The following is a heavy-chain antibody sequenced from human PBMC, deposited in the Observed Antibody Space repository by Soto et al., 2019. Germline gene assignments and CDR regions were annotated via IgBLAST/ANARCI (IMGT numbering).Heavy chain of an antibody. CDR2: IYSGGST. J-gene: IGHJ5*02. CDR3: ARDVVFDP. V-gene: IGHV3-66*01. CDR1: GFTVSSNY. D-gene: IGHD2-21*01. Sequence: EVQLVESGGGLVQPGGSLRLSCAASGFTVSSNYMSWVRQAPGKGLEWVSVIYSGGSTYYADSVKGRFTISRDNSKNTLYLQMNSLSAEDPAVYYCARDVVFDPWGQGTLVTVSS.